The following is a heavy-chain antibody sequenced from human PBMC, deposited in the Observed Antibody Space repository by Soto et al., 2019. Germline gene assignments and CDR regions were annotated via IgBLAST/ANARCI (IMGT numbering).Heavy chain of an antibody. Sequence: QVQLVESGGGVVQPGRSLGLSCAASGFTFNTYGMHWVRQAPGKRLEWVAAISYDGINKYYVDSVKGRFIISRDNSKNTLYVQMNSLRPEDTAVYYCARSPQPTRGIHWYFDVWGRGILVTVSS. D-gene: IGHD1-26*01. V-gene: IGHV3-30*03. CDR1: GFTFNTYG. CDR2: ISYDGINK. CDR3: ARSPQPTRGIHWYFDV. J-gene: IGHJ2*01.